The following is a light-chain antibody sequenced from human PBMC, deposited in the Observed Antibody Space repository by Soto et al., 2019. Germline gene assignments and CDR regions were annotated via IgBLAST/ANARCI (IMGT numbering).Light chain of an antibody. Sequence: DIQMTQSPSSLSASVGDRVTITCRASQSINSYLNWYQQKPGKAPKVLIYAASSLQSGVPSRFSGRGSGTDFTLTISSLQPEDFATYYCQQSYSIPITFGQGTRLDIK. J-gene: IGKJ5*01. CDR3: QQSYSIPIT. CDR1: QSINSY. V-gene: IGKV1-39*01. CDR2: AAS.